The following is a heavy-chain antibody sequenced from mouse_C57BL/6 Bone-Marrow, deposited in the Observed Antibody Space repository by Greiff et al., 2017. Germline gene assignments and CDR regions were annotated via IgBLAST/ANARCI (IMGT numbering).Heavy chain of an antibody. J-gene: IGHJ4*01. CDR3: GRGGRGGYHYYARDY. D-gene: IGHD2-2*01. CDR1: GYAFSSYW. V-gene: IGHV1-80*01. CDR2: IYPGDGDT. Sequence: QVQLQQSGAELVKPGASVKISCKASGYAFSSYWMNWVKQRPGKGLEWIGQIYPGDGDTNYNGKFKGKATLTADKSSSTAYMRLSSLTSEDSAVYFDGRGGRGGYHYYARDYWGQGTSVTFSS.